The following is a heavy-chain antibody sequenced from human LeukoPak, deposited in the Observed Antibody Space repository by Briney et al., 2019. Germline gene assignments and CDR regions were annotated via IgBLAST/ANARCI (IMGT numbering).Heavy chain of an antibody. CDR2: IYRGGRT. Sequence: GGSLRLSCAASGFTVSSNYMSWVRQAPGKGLEWVSVIYRGGRTYYADSVKGRFTITRDNSKNTLYLQRNSLRAEDTAVYYCARGLTPTSSDYWGQGTLVTVS. CDR1: GFTVSSNY. V-gene: IGHV3-53*01. CDR3: ARGLTPTSSDY. J-gene: IGHJ4*02. D-gene: IGHD2-15*01.